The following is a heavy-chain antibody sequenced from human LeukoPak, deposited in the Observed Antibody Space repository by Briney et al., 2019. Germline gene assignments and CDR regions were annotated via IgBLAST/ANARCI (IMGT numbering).Heavy chain of an antibody. CDR3: AKDSCSSTTCYWDY. Sequence: QTGGSLRLSCAASGFTFSTYAMSWVRQAPGTGLGWVSAISGSGGGTYYADSVKGRFTISRDNSKNMLYLQMSSLRAEDTAIYYCAKDSCSSTTCYWDYWGQGTLVTVSS. J-gene: IGHJ4*02. D-gene: IGHD2-2*01. CDR2: ISGSGGGT. V-gene: IGHV3-23*01. CDR1: GFTFSTYA.